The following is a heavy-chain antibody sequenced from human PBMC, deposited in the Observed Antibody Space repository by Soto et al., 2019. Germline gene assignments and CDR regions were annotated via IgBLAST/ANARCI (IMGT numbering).Heavy chain of an antibody. V-gene: IGHV3-15*07. CDR3: TSSIAARRYYYYGMDV. Sequence: EVQLVESGGGLVKPGGSLRLSCAACGFTFSNAWMNWVRQAPGKGLEWVGRIKSKTDGGTTDYAAPVKGRFTISRDDSKNTLYLQMNSLKTEDTAVYYCTSSIAARRYYYYGMDVWGQGTTVTVSS. CDR2: IKSKTDGGTT. J-gene: IGHJ6*02. CDR1: GFTFSNAW. D-gene: IGHD6-6*01.